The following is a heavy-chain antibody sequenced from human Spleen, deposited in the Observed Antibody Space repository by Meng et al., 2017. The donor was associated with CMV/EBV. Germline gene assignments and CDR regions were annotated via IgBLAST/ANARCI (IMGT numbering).Heavy chain of an antibody. CDR1: GSIFNEYA. J-gene: IGHJ5*01. CDR3: TKTYSGYDSQYNWFDS. CDR2: IRAEPYGGTA. D-gene: IGHD5-12*01. Sequence: GGSLRLSCTASGSIFNEYAMSWVRQAPGKGLEWVGLIRAEPYGGTAEYAASVKGRFTISRDDSRNIAYLQMNSLKSEDTAVYHCTKTYSGYDSQYNWFDSWGQGTLVTVSS. V-gene: IGHV3-49*04.